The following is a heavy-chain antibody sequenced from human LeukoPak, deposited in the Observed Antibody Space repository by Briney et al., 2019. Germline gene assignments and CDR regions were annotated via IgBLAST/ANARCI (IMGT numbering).Heavy chain of an antibody. CDR2: IIPIFGTA. CDR3: ARGARQLRFLEWEGYYFDY. CDR1: GYTFTSYA. D-gene: IGHD3-3*01. Sequence: GASVKVSCKASGYTFTSYAMNWVRQAPGQGLEWMGGIIPIFGTANYAQKFQGRVTITTDESTSTAYMELSSLRSEDTAVYYCARGARQLRFLEWEGYYFDYWGQGTLVTVSS. V-gene: IGHV1-69*05. J-gene: IGHJ4*02.